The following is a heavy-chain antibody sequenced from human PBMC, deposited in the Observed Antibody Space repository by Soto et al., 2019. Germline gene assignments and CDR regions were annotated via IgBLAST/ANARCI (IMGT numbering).Heavy chain of an antibody. CDR2: INHSGST. V-gene: IGHV4-34*01. D-gene: IGHD3-22*01. J-gene: IGHJ4*02. Sequence: SATLSFTCAVCGGSFSGYYWILIRQPAGKWLEWIGEINHSGSTNYNPSLKSRVTISVDTSKNQFSLKLSSVTAADTAVYYCASATTYYYDSSGYLDFWGQGTLV. CDR1: GGSFSGYY. CDR3: ASATTYYYDSSGYLDF.